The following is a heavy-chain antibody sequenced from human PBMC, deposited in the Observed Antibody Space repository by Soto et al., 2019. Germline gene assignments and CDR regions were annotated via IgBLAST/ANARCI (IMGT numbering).Heavy chain of an antibody. CDR1: GFSFSNYG. J-gene: IGHJ6*02. CDR2: ISYDGSNK. D-gene: IGHD2-15*01. V-gene: IGHV3-30*18. Sequence: PGGSLRLSCAASGFSFSNYGMHWVRQALGKGLEWVAVISYDGSNKYYGDSVKGRFTISRDNSKNTLYLQMNSLRAEDTAVYYCAKDRIEASIYYFYGMDVWGQGTTVTVSS. CDR3: AKDRIEASIYYFYGMDV.